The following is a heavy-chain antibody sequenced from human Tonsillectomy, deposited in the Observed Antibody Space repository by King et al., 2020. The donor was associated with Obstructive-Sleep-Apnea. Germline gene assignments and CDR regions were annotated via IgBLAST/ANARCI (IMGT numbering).Heavy chain of an antibody. CDR2: IRSEDYVGTT. D-gene: IGHD6-19*01. Sequence: VQLVESGGGLVQPGRSLRLACTASGFTFGDYTMSWFRQAPGRGLEWVGFIRSEDYVGTTEYVASLKGRFTISRDDSKSIAYLQMNSLKTEDTAVYSCSRVQNSGWYYFYAMDVWGQGTTVTVSS. CDR3: SRVQNSGWYYFYAMDV. V-gene: IGHV3-49*03. CDR1: GFTFGDYT. J-gene: IGHJ6*02.